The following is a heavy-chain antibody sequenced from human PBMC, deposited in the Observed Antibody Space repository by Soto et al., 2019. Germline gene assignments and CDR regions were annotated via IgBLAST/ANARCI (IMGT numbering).Heavy chain of an antibody. CDR2: ISGSGGIT. Sequence: GGSLRLSCAASGFTFSSYAMSWVRQAPGKGLEWVSAISGSGGITYYADSVKGRFTISRDNSKNTLYLQMNSLRAEDTAVYYCANDLHYYGSGSPSDYWGQGTLVTVSS. CDR1: GFTFSSYA. D-gene: IGHD3-10*01. J-gene: IGHJ4*02. CDR3: ANDLHYYGSGSPSDY. V-gene: IGHV3-23*01.